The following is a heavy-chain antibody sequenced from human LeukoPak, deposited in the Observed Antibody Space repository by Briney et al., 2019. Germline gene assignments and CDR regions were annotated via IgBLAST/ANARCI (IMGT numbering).Heavy chain of an antibody. CDR2: IVVGSGNT. J-gene: IGHJ6*03. V-gene: IGHV1-58*02. CDR3: ARGTGYSAYDRVYYMDV. Sequence: ASVKVSCKASGFTFTSSAMQWVRQARGQRLEWIGWIVVGSGNTNYAQKFQERVTITRDMSTSTAYMELSSLRSEDTAVYYCARGTGYSAYDRVYYMDVWGKGTTVTISS. CDR1: GFTFTSSA. D-gene: IGHD5-12*01.